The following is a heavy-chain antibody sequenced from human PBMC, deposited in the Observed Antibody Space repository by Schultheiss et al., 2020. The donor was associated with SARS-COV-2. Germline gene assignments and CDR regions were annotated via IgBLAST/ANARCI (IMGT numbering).Heavy chain of an antibody. CDR2: IYYSGST. J-gene: IGHJ5*02. D-gene: IGHD3-10*01. Sequence: SQTLSLTCTVSGGSISSYYWSWIRQPPGKGLEWIGYIYYSGSTNYNPSLKSRVTISVDTSKNQFSLKLSSVTAADTAVYYCARVGRSYYGSGSPNWFDPWGQGTLVTVS. CDR3: ARVGRSYYGSGSPNWFDP. V-gene: IGHV4-59*01. CDR1: GGSISSYY.